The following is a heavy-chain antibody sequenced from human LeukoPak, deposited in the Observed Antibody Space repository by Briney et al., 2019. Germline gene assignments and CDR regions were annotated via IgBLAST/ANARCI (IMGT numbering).Heavy chain of an antibody. CDR3: ARGKYGPSYYYDSSGYRLFDY. D-gene: IGHD3-22*01. Sequence: PSETLSLTCTVSGGSISSYYWSWIRQPPGKGLEWIGYIYYSGTTNYNPSLKSRVTISVDTSKNQFSLKLSSVTAADTAVYYCARGKYGPSYYYDSSGYRLFDYWGQGTLVTVSS. CDR1: GGSISSYY. CDR2: IYYSGTT. V-gene: IGHV4-59*12. J-gene: IGHJ4*02.